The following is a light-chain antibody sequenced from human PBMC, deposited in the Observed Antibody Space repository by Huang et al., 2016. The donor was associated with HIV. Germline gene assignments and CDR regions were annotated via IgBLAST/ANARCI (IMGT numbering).Light chain of an antibody. J-gene: IGKJ3*01. V-gene: IGKV3-20*01. CDR2: GAS. Sequence: EIVLTQSPGTLSLSPGERATLSCRASQSVSGSYLAWYQQKPGQAPRPLIYGASSRATGIPDRFSGSGSGTDFTLTITRLEPEDIALYYCQVYGTSPPGPFGPGATVHIK. CDR3: QVYGTSPPGP. CDR1: QSVSGSY.